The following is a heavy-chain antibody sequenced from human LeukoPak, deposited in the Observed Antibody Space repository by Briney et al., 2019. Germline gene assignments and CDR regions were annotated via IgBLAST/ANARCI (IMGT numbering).Heavy chain of an antibody. D-gene: IGHD3-16*01. V-gene: IGHV1-24*01. CDR3: ATVPLGDLYFDY. CDR1: GYTLTELS. Sequence: ASVKVSCKVSGYTLTELSMHWVRQAPGKGLEWMGGFGPEDGETIYAQKFQGRVTMTEDTSTDTAYMELSSLRSEDTAVYYCATVPLGDLYFDYWGQGTLVTVSS. CDR2: FGPEDGET. J-gene: IGHJ4*02.